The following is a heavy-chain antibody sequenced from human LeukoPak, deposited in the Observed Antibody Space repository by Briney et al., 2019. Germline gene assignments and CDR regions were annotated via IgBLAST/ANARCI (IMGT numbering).Heavy chain of an antibody. Sequence: PGGSLRLSCAASGFTFSNAWMSWVRQAPGKGLEWVGRIKSKTDGGTTDYAAPVKGRFTISRDDSKNTLYLQMNSLKTEDTAVYYCTTAGTYYYGSGSYYNVDYWGQGTLVTVSS. CDR1: GFTFSNAW. CDR2: IKSKTDGGTT. D-gene: IGHD3-10*01. CDR3: TTAGTYYYGSGSYYNVDY. J-gene: IGHJ4*02. V-gene: IGHV3-15*01.